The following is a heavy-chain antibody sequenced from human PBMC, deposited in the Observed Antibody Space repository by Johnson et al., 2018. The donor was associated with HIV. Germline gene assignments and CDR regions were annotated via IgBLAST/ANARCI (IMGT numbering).Heavy chain of an antibody. D-gene: IGHD3-3*01. V-gene: IGHV3-11*01. CDR1: GFTFSDYY. CDR2: ISSSGSTI. J-gene: IGHJ3*02. CDR3: TTDLGLEWSEGNDAFDI. Sequence: VQLVESGGGLVKPGGSLRLSCAASGFTFSDYYMSWIRQAPGKGLEWVSYISSSGSTIYYADSVKGRFTISRDNAKNTLYLQMNSLKTEDTAVYYCTTDLGLEWSEGNDAFDIWGQGTMVTVSS.